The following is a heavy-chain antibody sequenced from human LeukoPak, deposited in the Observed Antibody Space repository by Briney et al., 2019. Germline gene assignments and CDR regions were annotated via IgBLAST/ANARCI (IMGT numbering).Heavy chain of an antibody. CDR2: INPNSGGT. V-gene: IGHV1-2*04. CDR1: GYTFTGYY. Sequence: ASVKVSCKAAGYTFTGYYMHWVRQAPGQGLEWMGWINPNSGGTNYAQKFQGWVTMTRATPISPAYMELSRLRSDAPAVYSCARDHNCNFDYWGQGTLVTVSS. J-gene: IGHJ4*02. D-gene: IGHD1-20*01. CDR3: ARDHNCNFDY.